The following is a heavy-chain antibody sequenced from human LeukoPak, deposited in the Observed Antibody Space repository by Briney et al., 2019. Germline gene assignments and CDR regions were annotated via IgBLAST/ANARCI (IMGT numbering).Heavy chain of an antibody. D-gene: IGHD2-2*01. CDR2: IKSKTGGGTT. Sequence: PGGSLRLSCAASGFTFNNAWMSWVRQAAGKGLEWVGRIKSKTGGGTTDYAAPVKGRFTMSRDDSKNTLYLQMNSLKTEDTAVYYCTTEGLPEYCSTTSCQYFQHWGQGTLVTVSS. J-gene: IGHJ1*01. CDR1: GFTFNNAW. CDR3: TTEGLPEYCSTTSCQYFQH. V-gene: IGHV3-15*01.